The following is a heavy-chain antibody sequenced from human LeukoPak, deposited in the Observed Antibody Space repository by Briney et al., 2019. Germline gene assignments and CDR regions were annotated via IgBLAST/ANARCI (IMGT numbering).Heavy chain of an antibody. CDR1: GFTFSSYS. CDR3: ARARGQWLPTRKYYFDY. Sequence: GGSLRLSCAASGFTFSSYSMTWVRQAPGKGLEWVSSISSSSSYIYYADSVKGRFTISRDNAKNSLYLKMNSLRAEDTAVYYCARARGQWLPTRKYYFDYWGQGTLVTVSS. CDR2: ISSSSSYI. V-gene: IGHV3-21*01. D-gene: IGHD6-19*01. J-gene: IGHJ4*02.